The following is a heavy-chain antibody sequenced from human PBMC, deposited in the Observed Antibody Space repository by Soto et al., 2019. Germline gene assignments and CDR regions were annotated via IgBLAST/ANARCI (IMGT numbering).Heavy chain of an antibody. CDR1: GGTFSSYA. Sequence: SVKVSCKASGGTFSSYAISWVRQAPGQGLEWMGGIIPIFGTANYAQKFQGRVTITADESTSTAYMELSSLRSEDTAVYYCASQITIFGVVIRYNWFDPWGQGALVTVSS. V-gene: IGHV1-69*13. J-gene: IGHJ5*02. CDR3: ASQITIFGVVIRYNWFDP. CDR2: IIPIFGTA. D-gene: IGHD3-3*01.